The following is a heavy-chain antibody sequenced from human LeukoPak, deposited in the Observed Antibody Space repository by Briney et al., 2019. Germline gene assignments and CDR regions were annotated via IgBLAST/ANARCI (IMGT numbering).Heavy chain of an antibody. D-gene: IGHD6-19*01. CDR2: INPNSGGT. CDR1: GYTFTGYY. Sequence: ASVKVSCKASGYTFTGYYMHWVRQAPGQGLEWMGWINPNSGGTNYAQKFQGRVTITADKSTSTAYMELSSLRSEDTAVYYCARVGVAGLLVLISPWYFDLWGRGTLVTVSS. V-gene: IGHV1-2*02. J-gene: IGHJ2*01. CDR3: ARVGVAGLLVLISPWYFDL.